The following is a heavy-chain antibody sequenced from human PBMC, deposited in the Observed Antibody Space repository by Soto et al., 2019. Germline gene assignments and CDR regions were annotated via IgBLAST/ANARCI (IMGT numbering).Heavy chain of an antibody. CDR1: GFTFTSSA. V-gene: IGHV1-58*02. CDR3: AAGPPRGYCSGGSCYEILGY. Sequence: SVKVSCKASGFTFTSSAMQWVRQARGQRLEWIGWIVVGSGNTNYARKFQERVTITRDMSTSTAYMELSSLRSEDTAVYYCAAGPPRGYCSGGSCYEILGYWGQGTLVTVSS. CDR2: IVVGSGNT. J-gene: IGHJ4*02. D-gene: IGHD2-15*01.